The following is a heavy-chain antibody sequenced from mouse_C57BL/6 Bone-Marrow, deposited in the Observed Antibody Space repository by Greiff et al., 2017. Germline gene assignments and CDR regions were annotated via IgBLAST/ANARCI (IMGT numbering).Heavy chain of an antibody. CDR2: LSNGGGST. V-gene: IGHV5-12*01. D-gene: IGHD2-10*02. CDR3: ARPGYGNLWYFDV. Sequence: EVQLVESGGGLVQPGGSLKLSCAASGFTFSDYYLYWVRQTPEKRLEWVAYLSNGGGSTYYPDTVTGLFTISRDNAKNPLYLQMSRLKSEDTAMYYCARPGYGNLWYFDVWGTGTTVTVSS. J-gene: IGHJ1*03. CDR1: GFTFSDYY.